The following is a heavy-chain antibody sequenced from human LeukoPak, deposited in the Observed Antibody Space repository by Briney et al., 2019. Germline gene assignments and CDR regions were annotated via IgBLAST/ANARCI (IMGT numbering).Heavy chain of an antibody. CDR2: ISGSGGST. V-gene: IGHV3-23*01. D-gene: IGHD6-19*01. Sequence: GGSLRLSCAASGFTFSSYAMSWVRQAPGKGLEWVSAISGSGGSTYYADSVKGRFTISRDNSKNTLYLQMNSLRAEDTAVYYCAKRPFGQWLKPGYYFDYWGQGTLVTVSS. J-gene: IGHJ4*02. CDR1: GFTFSSYA. CDR3: AKRPFGQWLKPGYYFDY.